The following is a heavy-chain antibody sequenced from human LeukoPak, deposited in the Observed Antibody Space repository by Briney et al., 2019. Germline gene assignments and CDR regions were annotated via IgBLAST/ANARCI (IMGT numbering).Heavy chain of an antibody. J-gene: IGHJ3*02. CDR1: GGSISSYY. D-gene: IGHD6-13*01. Sequence: SETLSLTCTVSGGSISSYYWSWIRQPPGKGLEWIGYIYYSGSTNYNPSLKSRVTISVDTSKNQFSLKLSSVTAADTAVYYCARSRSAAAGVRAFDIWGQGTMVTVSS. CDR3: ARSRSAAAGVRAFDI. V-gene: IGHV4-59*08. CDR2: IYYSGST.